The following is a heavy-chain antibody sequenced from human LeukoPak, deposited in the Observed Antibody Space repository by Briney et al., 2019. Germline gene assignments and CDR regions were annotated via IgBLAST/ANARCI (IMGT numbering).Heavy chain of an antibody. CDR3: ARVLCPGGTCYSDFDY. CDR1: GXSFSGYY. J-gene: IGHJ4*01. D-gene: IGHD2-15*01. CDR2: IYRTGIT. Sequence: PSETLALTCAVYGXSFSGYYWTWIRQPPGKGLEWIGEIYRTGITNYNPSLKSRVTISVDTSKNQFSLKLNSVTAADTAVYYCARVLCPGGTCYSDFDYWGHGTLVTVSS. V-gene: IGHV4-34*01.